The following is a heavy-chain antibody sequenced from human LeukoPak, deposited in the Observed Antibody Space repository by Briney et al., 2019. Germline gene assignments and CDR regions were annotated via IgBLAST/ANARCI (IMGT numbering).Heavy chain of an antibody. CDR3: ACVDIAMVYDYSYGVDV. CDR1: GFSFSSYW. Sequence: GGSLRLSCAASGFSFSSYWMSWFRQAPGKGLEWVANIKQDGSERYYVDSVKGRFTISRDNAKNSLFLQMNSLRAGDTAVYYCACVDIAMVYDYSYGVDVWGQGTTVTVSS. V-gene: IGHV3-7*01. J-gene: IGHJ6*02. D-gene: IGHD5-18*01. CDR2: IKQDGSER.